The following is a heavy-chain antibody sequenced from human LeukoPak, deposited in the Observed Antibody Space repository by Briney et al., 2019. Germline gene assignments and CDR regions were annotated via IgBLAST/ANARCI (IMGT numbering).Heavy chain of an antibody. Sequence: ASVKVSCKASGYTFTGYYMHWVRQAPGQGLEWMGWINPNSGGTNYAQKFQGRLTMTRDTSISTAYIELSRLRSDATAVYSCARAWTGTTFDIWGQGTMVTVSS. CDR3: ARAWTGTTFDI. D-gene: IGHD1-7*01. J-gene: IGHJ3*02. V-gene: IGHV1-2*02. CDR1: GYTFTGYY. CDR2: INPNSGGT.